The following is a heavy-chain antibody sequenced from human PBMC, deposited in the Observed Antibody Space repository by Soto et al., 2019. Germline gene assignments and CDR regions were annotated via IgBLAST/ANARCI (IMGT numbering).Heavy chain of an antibody. V-gene: IGHV4-59*08. CDR3: ARHPGYYDILTGYTTYFFDY. Sequence: SETLSLTCTVSGGSIGTYYWSWIRQPPGKGLEWIGYIYYRGNTDYNPSLKSRVTISLDTPKNQFSLKLSSVTAADTAVYYCARHPGYYDILTGYTTYFFDYWGQGILVTVSS. CDR2: IYYRGNT. D-gene: IGHD3-9*01. J-gene: IGHJ4*02. CDR1: GGSIGTYY.